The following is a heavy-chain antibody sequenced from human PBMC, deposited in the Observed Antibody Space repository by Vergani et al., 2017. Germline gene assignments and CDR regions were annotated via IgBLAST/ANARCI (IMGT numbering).Heavy chain of an antibody. V-gene: IGHV4-39*01. J-gene: IGHJ5*02. Sequence: QLQLQESGPGLVKPSATLSLTCSVSGASIRSSNYYWGWIRQPPGKGLEWIASIYYSGSTYYNPSLKSRVTISVDTSKNQFSLQLCSVTAADTAVDFCARHSTVEWLVKLGWIDPGGQGILVTVSS. D-gene: IGHD6-19*01. CDR2: IYYSGST. CDR1: GASIRSSNYY. CDR3: ARHSTVEWLVKLGWIDP.